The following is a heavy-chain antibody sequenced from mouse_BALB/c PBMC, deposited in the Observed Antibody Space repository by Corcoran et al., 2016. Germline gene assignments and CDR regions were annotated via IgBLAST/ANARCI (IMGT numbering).Heavy chain of an antibody. V-gene: IGHV14-3*02. D-gene: IGHD2-3*01. J-gene: IGHJ3*01. CDR3: ARLWLLPSAAY. Sequence: EVQLQQSGAELVKPGASVKLSCTASGFNIKDTYMHWVKQRPEQGLEWIGRIDPANGNTKYDPKFQGKATITADTSSNTAYLQLSSLTSEDTAVYYCARLWLLPSAAYWVQGTLVTVAA. CDR1: GFNIKDTY. CDR2: IDPANGNT.